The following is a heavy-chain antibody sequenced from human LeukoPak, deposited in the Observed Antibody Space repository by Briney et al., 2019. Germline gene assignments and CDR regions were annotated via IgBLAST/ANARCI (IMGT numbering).Heavy chain of an antibody. Sequence: LSLTCTVSGGSISSGDYYWSWIRQPPGKGLEWIGYIYYSGNTFHYNPSLKSRVNISVDTSKNQFSLRLTSVTAVDTAVYYCASTNCSSAGCYGANWFDPWGQGTLVTVSS. J-gene: IGHJ5*02. CDR2: IYYSGNT. CDR1: GGSISSGDYY. D-gene: IGHD2-2*01. V-gene: IGHV4-30-4*08. CDR3: ASTNCSSAGCYGANWFDP.